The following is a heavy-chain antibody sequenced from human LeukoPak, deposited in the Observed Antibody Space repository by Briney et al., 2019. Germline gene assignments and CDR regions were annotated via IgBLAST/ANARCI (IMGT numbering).Heavy chain of an antibody. J-gene: IGHJ6*04. Sequence: SETLSLTCAVYGGSFSGYYWSWIRQPPGKGLEWIGEINNSGSTNFNPSLKSRVIISVDTSKNQFSLMLNSVTAADTAVYYCAKDGSSSWRYMDVWGKGTTVAVSS. CDR3: AKDGSSSWRYMDV. CDR2: INNSGST. CDR1: GGSFSGYY. V-gene: IGHV4-34*01. D-gene: IGHD6-13*01.